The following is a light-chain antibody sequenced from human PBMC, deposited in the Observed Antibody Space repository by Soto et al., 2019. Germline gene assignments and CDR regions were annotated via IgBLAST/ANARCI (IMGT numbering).Light chain of an antibody. Sequence: DIQMTQSPSSLSASVGDRVTIACRASQSISTYLNWFQKKPGKDPKVLIYAAFSLQSGVPLRFSGSASGTDFNLTISSLQTEDFATYECQQGYTTTRTFGQGTKVDIK. CDR3: QQGYTTTRT. V-gene: IGKV1-39*01. CDR2: AAF. J-gene: IGKJ1*01. CDR1: QSISTY.